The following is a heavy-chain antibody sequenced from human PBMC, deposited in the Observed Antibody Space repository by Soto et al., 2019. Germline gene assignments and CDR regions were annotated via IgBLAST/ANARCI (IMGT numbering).Heavy chain of an antibody. J-gene: IGHJ4*02. CDR3: ARLRLAKYDFWGGCDS. CDR2: ISYDESNK. D-gene: IGHD3-3*01. V-gene: IGHV3-30*04. CDR1: GFTFNDYA. Sequence: QVQLVESGGGVVQPGRSLKLSCLASGFTFNDYAMHWVRQAPGKGLEWVALISYDESNKDYADSVTGRFTISRDNSKNAVDIQINSLRSEETAVYYCARLRLAKYDFWGGCDSWGQGTLGTVSS.